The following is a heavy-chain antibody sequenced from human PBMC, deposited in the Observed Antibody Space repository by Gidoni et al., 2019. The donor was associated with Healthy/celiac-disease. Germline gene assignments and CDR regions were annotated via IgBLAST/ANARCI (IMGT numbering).Heavy chain of an antibody. J-gene: IGHJ5*02. D-gene: IGHD2-2*02. CDR1: GGSTSSSNW. CDR3: ARGTLVVPAAIRNWFDP. CDR2: IYHSGST. Sequence: QVQLQESGPGLVKPSGTLSLTCAVSGGSTSSSNWWSWVRQPPGKGLEWIGEIYHSGSTNYNPSLKSRVTISVDKSKNQFSLKLSSVTAADTAVYYCARGTLVVPAAIRNWFDPWGQGTLVTVSS. V-gene: IGHV4-4*02.